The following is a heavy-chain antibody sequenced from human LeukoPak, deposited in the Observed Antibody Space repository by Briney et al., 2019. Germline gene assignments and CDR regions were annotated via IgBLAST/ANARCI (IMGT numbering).Heavy chain of an antibody. V-gene: IGHV3-21*01. CDR2: ISVGSSYL. CDR3: ARVATGSYDWFDP. D-gene: IGHD3-10*01. J-gene: IGHJ5*02. Sequence: SGGSLRLSCAASGFTFSSYAMSWVRQAPGKGLEWVSSISVGSSYLYYVDSLKGRFTISRDNAKNSVYLQMNSLRAEDTAVYFCARVATGSYDWFDPWGQGTLVTVSS. CDR1: GFTFSSYA.